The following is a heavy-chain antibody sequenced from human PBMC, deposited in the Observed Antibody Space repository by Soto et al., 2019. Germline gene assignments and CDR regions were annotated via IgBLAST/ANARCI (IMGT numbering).Heavy chain of an antibody. V-gene: IGHV3-23*01. CDR3: AKDGDFWSGYSLSEEKP. CDR2: ISGSGGST. D-gene: IGHD3-3*01. Sequence: GVSLRHSWAAAGFTFRNFAMSCVRQAPGKGLEWVSAISGSGGSTYYADSVKGRFTISRDNSKNTLYLQMNSLRAEDTAVYYCAKDGDFWSGYSLSEEKPWGQGTLVTVSS. J-gene: IGHJ5*02. CDR1: GFTFRNFA.